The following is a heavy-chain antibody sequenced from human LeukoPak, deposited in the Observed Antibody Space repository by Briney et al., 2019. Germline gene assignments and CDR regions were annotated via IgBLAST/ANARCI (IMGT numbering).Heavy chain of an antibody. CDR3: ARDVVDSSGWYYRWFDS. CDR1: GFTVSSNY. Sequence: GGSLRLSCVASGFTVSSNYMSWVRQAPGKGLEWVSVIYTSGSTHYADSVKGRFTISRDNSKNTLFLQMNSLRVEDTAVYHCARDVVDSSGWYYRWFDSWGQGTLVTVSS. V-gene: IGHV3-53*01. J-gene: IGHJ5*01. CDR2: IYTSGST. D-gene: IGHD6-19*01.